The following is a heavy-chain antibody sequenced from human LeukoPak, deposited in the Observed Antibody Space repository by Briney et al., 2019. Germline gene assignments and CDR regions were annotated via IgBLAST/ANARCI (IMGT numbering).Heavy chain of an antibody. CDR3: AKQGGGARSALYYFEY. V-gene: IGHV3-23*01. J-gene: IGHJ4*02. Sequence: PGGSLRLSCAASGFTFSSYWMHWVRQAPGKGLEWVSAVSGSGGSTYYADSVKGRFTISRDNSKNTLYLQMNSLRAEDTALYYCAKQGGGARSALYYFEYWGQGTLVTVSS. CDR2: VSGSGGST. D-gene: IGHD2-21*01. CDR1: GFTFSSYW.